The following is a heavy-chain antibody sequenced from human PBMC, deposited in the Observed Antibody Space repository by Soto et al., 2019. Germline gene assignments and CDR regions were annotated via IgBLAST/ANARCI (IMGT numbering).Heavy chain of an antibody. CDR2: IYYSGST. CDR3: ARGGRIAAAGTTLADY. J-gene: IGHJ4*02. CDR1: GGSISSYY. D-gene: IGHD6-13*01. V-gene: IGHV4-59*01. Sequence: QVQLQESGPGLVKPSETLSLTCTVSGGSISSYYWSWIRQPPGKGLEWIGYIYYSGSTNYNPSLKSRVTISVDTSKNQYSLNLSSVTAADTAVYYCARGGRIAAAGTTLADYWGQGTLVTVSS.